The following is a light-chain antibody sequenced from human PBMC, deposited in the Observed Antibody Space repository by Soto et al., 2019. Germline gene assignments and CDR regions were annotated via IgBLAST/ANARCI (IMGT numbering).Light chain of an antibody. V-gene: IGKV3-15*01. CDR2: GAS. Sequence: EIVMTQSPATLSVSPGERATLSCRASQSINNNLAWYQQKPGQAPRLLVYGASTRAAGIPARFSGSGSGTEFRLTISSLQSEDFAVYYCQQYNNRPPDTFGQGTKREIK. J-gene: IGKJ2*01. CDR3: QQYNNRPPDT. CDR1: QSINNN.